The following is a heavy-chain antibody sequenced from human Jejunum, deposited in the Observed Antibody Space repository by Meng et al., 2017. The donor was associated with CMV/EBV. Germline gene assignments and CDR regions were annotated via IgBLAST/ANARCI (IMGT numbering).Heavy chain of an antibody. CDR3: VTVDNTGDHFDY. V-gene: IGHV1-69-2*01. J-gene: IGHJ4*02. CDR1: GYRFADYY. D-gene: IGHD7-27*01. Sequence: CKVSGYRFADYYIHWVQQAPEKGLEWMGLVDPEDGERIYAEKFRGRVTITADTSTDTAYMALSSLRSEDTAVYYCVTVDNTGDHFDYWGQGTLVTVSS. CDR2: VDPEDGER.